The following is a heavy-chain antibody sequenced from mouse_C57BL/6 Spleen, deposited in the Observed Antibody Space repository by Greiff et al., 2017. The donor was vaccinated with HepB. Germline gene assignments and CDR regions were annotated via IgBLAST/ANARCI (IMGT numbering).Heavy chain of an antibody. CDR1: GYSITSGYY. Sequence: VQLKESGPGLVKPSQSLSLTCSVTGYSITSGYYWNWIRQFPGNKLEWMGYISYDGSNNYNPSLKNRISITRDTSKNQFFLKLNSVTTEDTATYYCAREENDYDYYYAMDYWGQGTSVTVSS. J-gene: IGHJ4*01. CDR2: ISYDGSN. D-gene: IGHD2-4*01. V-gene: IGHV3-6*01. CDR3: AREENDYDYYYAMDY.